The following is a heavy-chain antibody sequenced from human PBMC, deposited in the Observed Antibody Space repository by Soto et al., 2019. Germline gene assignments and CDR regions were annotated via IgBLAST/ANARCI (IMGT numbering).Heavy chain of an antibody. Sequence: GGSLRLSCAASGFTFSSYGMHWVRQAPGKGLEWVAVISYDGSNKYYADSVKGRFTISRDNSKNTLYLQMNSLRAEDTAVYYCAKDRGPVNYDFWSGYLNYYGMDVWGQGTTVTVSS. D-gene: IGHD3-3*01. CDR2: ISYDGSNK. CDR3: AKDRGPVNYDFWSGYLNYYGMDV. CDR1: GFTFSSYG. J-gene: IGHJ6*02. V-gene: IGHV3-30*18.